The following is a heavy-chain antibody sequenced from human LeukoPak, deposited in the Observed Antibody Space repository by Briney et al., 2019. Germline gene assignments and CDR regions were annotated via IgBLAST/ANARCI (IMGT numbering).Heavy chain of an antibody. Sequence: GGSLRLSCSVSGFTFSNYAMHWVRQAPGEGQGCVLLISGGSGNIYYVDSVKGRFTIYRDNSKNTLYVQMTSLRAEDTAIYYCAKGSDYYGSVTSKKTDWGQGTLVTVSS. CDR1: GFTFSNYA. V-gene: IGHV3-23*01. CDR2: ISGGSGNI. J-gene: IGHJ4*02. D-gene: IGHD3-10*01. CDR3: AKGSDYYGSVTSKKTD.